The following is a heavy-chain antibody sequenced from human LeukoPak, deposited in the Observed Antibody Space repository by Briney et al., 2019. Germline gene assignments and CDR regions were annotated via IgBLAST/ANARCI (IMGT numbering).Heavy chain of an antibody. CDR2: IRYDGGNE. CDR1: GFAFSSYG. Sequence: PGGSLRLSCAASGFAFSSYGMHWVRQAPGKGLEWVAFIRYDGGNEYYADSVKGRFTISRDNSKNTLCLQMNSLRAEDTAVYYCAKGGDYSSYFDYWGQGTLVTVSS. J-gene: IGHJ4*02. D-gene: IGHD4-17*01. V-gene: IGHV3-30*02. CDR3: AKGGDYSSYFDY.